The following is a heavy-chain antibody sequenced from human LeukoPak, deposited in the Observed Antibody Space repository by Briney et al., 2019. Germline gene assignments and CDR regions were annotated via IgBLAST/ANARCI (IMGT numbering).Heavy chain of an antibody. J-gene: IGHJ3*01. CDR2: VRGSGGIT. CDR3: ARDPNGDYIGAFEF. Sequence: GGSLRLSCAASGFNVSSNYMSWVRQAPGKGLEWVSAVRGSGGITQYADSVKGRFTISRDNSRNTLFLQMNSLRAEDTAVYFCARDPNGDYIGAFEFWGQGTMVTVSS. D-gene: IGHD4-17*01. CDR1: GFNVSSNY. V-gene: IGHV3-23*01.